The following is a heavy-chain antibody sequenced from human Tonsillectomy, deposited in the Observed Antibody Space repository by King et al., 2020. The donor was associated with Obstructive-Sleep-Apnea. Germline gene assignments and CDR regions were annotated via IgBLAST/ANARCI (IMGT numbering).Heavy chain of an antibody. Sequence: VQLQQRGAGLLKPSETLSLTCAVYGGSFSGYYWSWIRQPPGKGLEWIGEINHSGTTNYNPSLKSRVTMSVDTSKNQFSVKLSSVTAAETAVYYCARGDVGYSSSWYIHAFDIWGQGTMVTVSS. CDR3: ARGDVGYSSSWYIHAFDI. V-gene: IGHV4-34*01. CDR2: INHSGTT. CDR1: GGSFSGYY. J-gene: IGHJ3*02. D-gene: IGHD6-13*01.